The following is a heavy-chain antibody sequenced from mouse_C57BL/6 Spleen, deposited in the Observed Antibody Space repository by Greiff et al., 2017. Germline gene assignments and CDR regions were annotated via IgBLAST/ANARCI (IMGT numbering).Heavy chain of an antibody. CDR3: ARGELRPHYFDY. D-gene: IGHD1-2*01. CDR2: IYIGNGYT. V-gene: IGHV1-58*01. J-gene: IGHJ2*01. CDR1: GYTFTRYG. Sequence: EVKVVESGAELVRPGSSVKMSCKTSGYTFTRYGINWVKQRPGQGLEWIGYIYIGNGYTEYNEKFKGKATLTSDTSSSTAYMQLSSLTSEDSAIYFWARGELRPHYFDYWGQGTTLTVSS.